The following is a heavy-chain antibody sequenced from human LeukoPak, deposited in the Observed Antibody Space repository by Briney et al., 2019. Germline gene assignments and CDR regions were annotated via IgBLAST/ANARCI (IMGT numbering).Heavy chain of an antibody. D-gene: IGHD6-13*01. J-gene: IGHJ6*02. V-gene: IGHV1-8*01. CDR1: GYTFTSYD. CDR3: ARGVGSSWFASYYYSGMDV. Sequence: ASVKVSCKASGYTFTSYDINWVRQATGQGLEWMGWMNPNSGNTGYAQKFQGRVTITRNTSISTAYMELSSLRSEDTAVYYCARGVGSSWFASYYYSGMDVWGQGTTVTVSS. CDR2: MNPNSGNT.